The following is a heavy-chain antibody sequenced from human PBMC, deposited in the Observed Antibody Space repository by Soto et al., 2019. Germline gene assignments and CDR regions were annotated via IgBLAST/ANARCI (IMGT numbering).Heavy chain of an antibody. CDR1: GIAFSRYW. J-gene: IGHJ4*02. V-gene: IGHV3-74*01. CDR3: ARESSGYPSYFAY. D-gene: IGHD5-12*01. Sequence: GGSLRLSCAGSGIAFSRYWIHWVRQAPGKGLVWVSRISSDGSSTTYADSVKGRFTLSRDNAKNTLYLQMNSLRAEDTAVYYCARESSGYPSYFAYWGQGSLVTVSS. CDR2: ISSDGSST.